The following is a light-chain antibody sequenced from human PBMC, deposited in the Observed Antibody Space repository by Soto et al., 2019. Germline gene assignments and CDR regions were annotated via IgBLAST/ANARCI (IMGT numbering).Light chain of an antibody. CDR3: QQCNDWPHT. J-gene: IGKJ2*01. CDR2: GAS. V-gene: IGKV3-15*01. Sequence: IVMTQSPATLSVSPGERATLSCRASQSVSSNLAWYQQKPGQAPRLLIYGASTRATGIPARFSGRGSGTDFPLTISSLQSEDCAVYYCQQCNDWPHTFGQGTKLEIK. CDR1: QSVSSN.